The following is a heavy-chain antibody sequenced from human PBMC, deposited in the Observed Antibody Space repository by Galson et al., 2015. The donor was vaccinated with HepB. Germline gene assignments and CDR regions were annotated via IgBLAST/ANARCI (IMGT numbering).Heavy chain of an antibody. Sequence: QSGAEVTKPGESLKISCKGSGYSFTTYWIAWVRQMPGKGLEWMGIIYPGDSDTRYSPSFQGQVTISADKSITTAYLQWSSLKASDTAMYYCARSDCSAATCPPSMDYWGQGTLVTVSS. V-gene: IGHV5-51*01. D-gene: IGHD2-15*01. CDR1: GYSFTTYW. J-gene: IGHJ4*02. CDR2: IYPGDSDT. CDR3: ARSDCSAATCPPSMDY.